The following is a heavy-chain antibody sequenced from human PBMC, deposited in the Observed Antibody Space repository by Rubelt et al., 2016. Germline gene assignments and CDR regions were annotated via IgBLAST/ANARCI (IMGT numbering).Heavy chain of an antibody. CDR3: ARAGIAAAGYYYYGMDV. CDR2: SGST. V-gene: IGHV4-39*07. Sequence: SGSTYYNPSLKSRVTISVDTSKNQFSLKLSSVTAADTAVYYCARAGIAAAGYYYYGMDVWGQGTTVTVSS. D-gene: IGHD6-13*01. J-gene: IGHJ6*02.